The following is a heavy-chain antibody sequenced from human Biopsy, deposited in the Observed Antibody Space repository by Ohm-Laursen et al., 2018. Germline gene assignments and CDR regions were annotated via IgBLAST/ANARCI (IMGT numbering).Heavy chain of an antibody. CDR3: VRDKYRSWNYFDN. J-gene: IGHJ4*02. D-gene: IGHD6-19*01. CDR2: INPDSGVT. Sequence: GASVKVSCKASGYTFSGYYMHWVRQAPGQGLEWMGWINPDSGVTNYAQKFQGRVTMTRDTSISTAYMELSRLGSDDTAVYYCVRDKYRSWNYFDNWGQGSLVTVSS. CDR1: GYTFSGYY. V-gene: IGHV1-2*02.